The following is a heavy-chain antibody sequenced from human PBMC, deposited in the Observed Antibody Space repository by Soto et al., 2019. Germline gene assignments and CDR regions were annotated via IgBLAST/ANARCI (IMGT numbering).Heavy chain of an antibody. V-gene: IGHV4-39*07. D-gene: IGHD3-3*01. CDR2: IYYSGST. CDR3: ARGRLGYDFWSGYGTSDNNWFDP. J-gene: IGHJ5*02. CDR1: GGSISSSSYY. Sequence: PSETLSLTCTVSGGSISSSSYYWGWIRQPPGKGLEWIGSIYYSGSTYYNPSLKSRVTISVDTSKNQFSLKLSSVTAADTAVYYCARGRLGYDFWSGYGTSDNNWFDPWGQGTLVTVSS.